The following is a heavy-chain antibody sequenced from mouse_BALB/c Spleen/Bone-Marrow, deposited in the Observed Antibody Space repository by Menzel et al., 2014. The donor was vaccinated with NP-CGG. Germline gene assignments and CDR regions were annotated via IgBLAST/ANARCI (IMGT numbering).Heavy chain of an antibody. J-gene: IGHJ4*01. D-gene: IGHD4-1*01. CDR1: GYTFTDYE. CDR3: ANWGYYTMDY. V-gene: IGHV1-15*01. Sequence: VQLQQSGAELVRPGASVTLSCKASGYTFTDYEMHWVKQTPVHGLEWIGTLDPETGGTAYNQKFKDMATLTADKSSTXXXXXLRSLTSEDSXVXYCANWGYYTMDYWGQGISVTVSS. CDR2: LDPETGGT.